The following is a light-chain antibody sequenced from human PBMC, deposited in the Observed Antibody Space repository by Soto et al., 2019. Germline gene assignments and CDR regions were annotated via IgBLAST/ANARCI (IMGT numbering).Light chain of an antibody. J-gene: IGKJ1*01. CDR3: QQRSNWPPWT. CDR1: QSVSSN. V-gene: IGKV3-15*01. CDR2: GAS. Sequence: EIVMTQSPATLSVSPGERATLSCGASQSVSSNLAWYQQKPGQAARLLIYGASTRATGIPARFSGSGSGTDFTLTISSLEPEDFAVYYCQQRSNWPPWTFGQGTKVDIK.